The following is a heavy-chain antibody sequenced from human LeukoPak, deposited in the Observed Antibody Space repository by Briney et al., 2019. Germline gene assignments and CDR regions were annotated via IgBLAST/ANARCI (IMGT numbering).Heavy chain of an antibody. V-gene: IGHV3-23*01. J-gene: IGHJ4*02. CDR1: GFTFSSYS. D-gene: IGHD4-23*01. CDR2: ISGSGGTT. CDR3: AKLSEVVTPDYFDY. Sequence: GGSLRLSCVASGFTFSSYSMNWVRQAPGKGLEWVSDISGSGGTTSYADSVKGRFTISRDNSKNTLYLQMNSLRAEDTALYYCAKLSEVVTPDYFDYWGQGTLVTVSS.